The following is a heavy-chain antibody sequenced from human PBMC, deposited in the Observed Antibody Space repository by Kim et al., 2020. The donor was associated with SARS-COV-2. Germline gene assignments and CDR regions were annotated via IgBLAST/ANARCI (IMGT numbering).Heavy chain of an antibody. D-gene: IGHD3-9*01. CDR2: IYYSGST. Sequence: SETLSLTCTVSGGSISSSSYYWGWIRQPPGKGLEWIGSIYYSGSTYYNPSLKSRVTISVDTSKNQFSLKLSSVTAADTAVYYCARHGYDTLTGVYYFDYWGQGTLVTVTT. V-gene: IGHV4-39*01. CDR3: ARHGYDTLTGVYYFDY. CDR1: GGSISSSSYY. J-gene: IGHJ4*02.